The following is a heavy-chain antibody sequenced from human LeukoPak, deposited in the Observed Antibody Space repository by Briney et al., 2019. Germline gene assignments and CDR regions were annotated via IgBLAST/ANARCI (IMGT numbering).Heavy chain of an antibody. D-gene: IGHD6-13*01. CDR3: ARVSTIAAAGTGDY. CDR2: IIPILGIA. V-gene: IGHV1-69*04. Sequence: SVKVSCKASGGTFSSYAISWVRRAPGQGLEWMGRIIPILGIANYAQKFQGRVTITADKSTSTAYMELSSLRSEDTAVYYCARVSTIAAAGTGDYWGQGTLVTVSS. J-gene: IGHJ4*02. CDR1: GGTFSSYA.